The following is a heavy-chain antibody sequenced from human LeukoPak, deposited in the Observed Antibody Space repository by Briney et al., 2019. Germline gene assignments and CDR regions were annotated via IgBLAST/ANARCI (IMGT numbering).Heavy chain of an antibody. J-gene: IGHJ3*01. V-gene: IGHV3-21*01. Sequence: PGGSLRLSCAASGFTFSDYSMNWVRQAPGEGLEWVSSISSSSSHIYYADSVKGRFTISRDNAKNSLYLQMNSLRAEDTAVYSCARNLRYFDWLLRTNAFDFWGQGTMVTVSS. CDR1: GFTFSDYS. CDR3: ARNLRYFDWLLRTNAFDF. D-gene: IGHD3-9*01. CDR2: ISSSSSHI.